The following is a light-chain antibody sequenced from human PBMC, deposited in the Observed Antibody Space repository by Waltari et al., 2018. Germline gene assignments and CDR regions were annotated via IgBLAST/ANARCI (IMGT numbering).Light chain of an antibody. V-gene: IGLV7-43*01. CDR2: SAT. Sequence: QTVVTQEPSVTVSPGGAVTLTCSSATESVTSRHYVNWLQQKARQVPTALIYSATKRHSWTPGRFSGSLIGGQAALTLSDVRPEDEGDYFCLLYSAGRWVFGGGTKVTVL. CDR1: TESVTSRHY. CDR3: LLYSAGRWV. J-gene: IGLJ3*02.